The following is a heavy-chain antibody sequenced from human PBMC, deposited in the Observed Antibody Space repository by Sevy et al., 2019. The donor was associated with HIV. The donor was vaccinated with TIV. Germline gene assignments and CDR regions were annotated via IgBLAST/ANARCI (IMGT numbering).Heavy chain of an antibody. D-gene: IGHD6-19*01. CDR1: GFTFSDYY. CDR3: ARDPFLGSYSSGVPYFDY. V-gene: IGHV3-11*06. J-gene: IGHJ4*02. Sequence: GGSLRLSCAASGFTFSDYYMSWIRQAPGKGLEWVSYISSSSSYTNYADSVKGRFTISRDNAKNSLYLQMNSLRAEDTAVYYCARDPFLGSYSSGVPYFDYWGQGTLVTVSS. CDR2: ISSSSSYT.